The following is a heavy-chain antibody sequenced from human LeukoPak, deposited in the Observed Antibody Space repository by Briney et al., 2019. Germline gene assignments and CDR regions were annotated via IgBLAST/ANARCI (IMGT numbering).Heavy chain of an antibody. Sequence: QAGGSLRLSCAASGFTFSSYAMSWVRQAPGKGLEWVSGISGSGTNTDYADSVKGRFTISRDNSKNTLYLQMNSLRAEDTAVYYCAIRYSYFYWGQGTLVTVSS. J-gene: IGHJ4*02. CDR2: ISGSGTNT. CDR3: AIRYSYFY. D-gene: IGHD5-18*01. V-gene: IGHV3-23*01. CDR1: GFTFSSYA.